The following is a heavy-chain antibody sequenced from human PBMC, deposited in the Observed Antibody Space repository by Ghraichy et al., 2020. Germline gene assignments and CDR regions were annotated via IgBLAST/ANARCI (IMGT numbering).Heavy chain of an antibody. D-gene: IGHD1-26*01. CDR2: ITSTSNSI. CDR3: VRPYSGSYSFDS. V-gene: IGHV3-21*01. CDR1: GFIFSTYN. J-gene: IGHJ4*02. Sequence: ALRLSCAASGFIFSTYNMNWVRQAPGKGLEWVSSITSTSNSIYYADSVKDRFTMSRDNAKNSLYLQMSSLRAEDTAIYYCVRPYSGSYSFDSWGQGTLVTVSS.